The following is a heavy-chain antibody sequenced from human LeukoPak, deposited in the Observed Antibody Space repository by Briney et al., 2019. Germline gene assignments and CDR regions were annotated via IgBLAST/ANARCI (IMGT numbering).Heavy chain of an antibody. V-gene: IGHV4-4*07. CDR2: IYTSGST. CDR1: GGSISSYY. J-gene: IGHJ5*02. CDR3: ARSGSSMVPAAVKGKIWFDP. Sequence: PSETLSLTCTVSGGSISSYYWSWIRQPAGKGLEWIGRIYTSGSTNYNPSLKSRVTMSVDTSKNQFSLKLSSVTAADTAVYYCARSGSSMVPAAVKGKIWFDPWGQGTLVTVSS. D-gene: IGHD2-2*01.